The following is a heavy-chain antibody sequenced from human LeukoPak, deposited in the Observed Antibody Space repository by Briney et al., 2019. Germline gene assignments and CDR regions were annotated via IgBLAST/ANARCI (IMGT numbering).Heavy chain of an antibody. CDR2: IKQDGSEI. CDR1: GFTFSSYW. V-gene: IGHV3-7*01. D-gene: IGHD5-18*01. J-gene: IGHJ5*02. CDR3: ARVLGYGWFDP. Sequence: GGSLRLSCAASGFTFSSYWMGWVRQVPGKGLEWVANIKQDGSEIYYVDSVKGRFTISRDNAKNSLYLQMNSLRAEDTAIYYCARVLGYGWFDPWGQGTLVTVSS.